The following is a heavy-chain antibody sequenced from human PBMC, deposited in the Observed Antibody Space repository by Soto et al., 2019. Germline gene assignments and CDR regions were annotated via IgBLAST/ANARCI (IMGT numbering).Heavy chain of an antibody. V-gene: IGHV4-39*01. J-gene: IGHJ4*02. CDR1: GGSISSRSYY. CDR3: VRSGHTFGGVM. Sequence: SETLSLTCPVSGGSISSRSYYWGWIRQPPGKGLEWIGSIYYSGSTYYNPSIKSRVTISVDTSKNQFSLKLSSVTAADTAVYYCVRSGHTFGGVMWGLGTLVTVS. D-gene: IGHD3-16*01. CDR2: IYYSGST.